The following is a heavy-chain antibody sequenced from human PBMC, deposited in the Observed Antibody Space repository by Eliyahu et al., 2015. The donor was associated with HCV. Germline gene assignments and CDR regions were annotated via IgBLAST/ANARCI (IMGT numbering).Heavy chain of an antibody. J-gene: IGHJ4*02. CDR2: ISGSGGST. Sequence: EVQLLESGGGLVQPGGSLXLSCAASVXPFXRLCLRWVREAPGKGLEWVSAISGSGGSTYYADSVKGRFTISRDNSKNTLYLQMNSLRAEDTAVYYCAKDGEQQPADYWGQGTLVTVSS. V-gene: IGHV3-23*01. D-gene: IGHD6-13*01. CDR3: AKDGEQQPADY. CDR1: VXPFXRLC.